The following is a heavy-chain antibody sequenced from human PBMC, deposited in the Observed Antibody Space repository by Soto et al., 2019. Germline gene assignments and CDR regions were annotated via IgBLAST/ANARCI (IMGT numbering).Heavy chain of an antibody. Sequence: QVQLVQSGAEVKGPGASVRVSCKASGYTFTGYYIHWVRLAPGQGPEWMGWINPNSGVTKFAQKFQGRVTMTRDASLSTAYMELSRLRSDDTAIYYCARADDGYYYTFDYWGQGTLVTVSS. CDR3: ARADDGYYYTFDY. D-gene: IGHD3-22*01. J-gene: IGHJ4*02. V-gene: IGHV1-2*02. CDR1: GYTFTGYY. CDR2: INPNSGVT.